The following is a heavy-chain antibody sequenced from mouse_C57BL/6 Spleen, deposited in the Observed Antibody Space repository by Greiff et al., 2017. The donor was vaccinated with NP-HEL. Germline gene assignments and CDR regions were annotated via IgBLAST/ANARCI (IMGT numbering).Heavy chain of an antibody. V-gene: IGHV1-22*01. D-gene: IGHD2-3*01. CDR2: INPNNGGT. Sequence: EVQLQQSGPELVKPGASVKMSCKASGYTFTDYNMHWVKQSHGKSLEWIGYINPNNGGTSYNQKFKGKATLTVNKSSSTAYMELRSLTSEDSAVYYGARWGAYDGYYVNYAMDYWGQGTSVTVSS. J-gene: IGHJ4*01. CDR1: GYTFTDYN. CDR3: ARWGAYDGYYVNYAMDY.